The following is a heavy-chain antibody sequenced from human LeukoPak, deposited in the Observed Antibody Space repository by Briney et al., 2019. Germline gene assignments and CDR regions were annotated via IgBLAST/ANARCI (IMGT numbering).Heavy chain of an antibody. Sequence: GGSLRLSCAASGFTFSSYEMNWVRQAPGKGLEWVSYISSGGSTIYYADSVKGRFTISRDNAKNSPYLQMNSLRAEDTAVYYCARAPRGIAVAGTWGQGTLVTVSS. CDR3: ARAPRGIAVAGT. D-gene: IGHD6-19*01. CDR1: GFTFSSYE. CDR2: ISSGGSTI. V-gene: IGHV3-48*03. J-gene: IGHJ5*02.